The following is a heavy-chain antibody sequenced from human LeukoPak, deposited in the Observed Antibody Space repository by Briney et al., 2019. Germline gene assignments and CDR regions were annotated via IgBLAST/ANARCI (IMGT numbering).Heavy chain of an antibody. CDR1: GFTFSSYG. J-gene: IGHJ4*02. D-gene: IGHD7-27*01. Sequence: GGSLRLSCAASGFTFSSYGMSWVRQAPGKGLEWVSAISGSGGSTYYADSVKGRFTISRDNSKNSLYLQMDSLRDEDTAIYYCGRGHWGLDYWGQGTRVTVSS. CDR2: ISGSGGST. CDR3: GRGHWGLDY. V-gene: IGHV3-23*01.